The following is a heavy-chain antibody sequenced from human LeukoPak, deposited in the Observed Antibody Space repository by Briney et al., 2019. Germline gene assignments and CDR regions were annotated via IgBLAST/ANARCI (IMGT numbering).Heavy chain of an antibody. CDR3: AKEGFDS. CDR1: GFTFSTYW. V-gene: IGHV3-74*01. Sequence: GGSLRLPCAASGFTFSTYWMHWVRQAPGKGLVWVSRFNSDGSSTYCADSVKGRFTISRDNSKNTLYLQMNSLRAEDTAVYYCAKEGFDSWGQGTLVTVSS. J-gene: IGHJ4*02. CDR2: FNSDGSST.